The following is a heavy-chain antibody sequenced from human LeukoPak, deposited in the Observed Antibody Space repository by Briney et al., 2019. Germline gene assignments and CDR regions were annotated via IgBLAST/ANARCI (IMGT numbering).Heavy chain of an antibody. D-gene: IGHD3-3*01. J-gene: IGHJ4*02. Sequence: GGSLRLSCAASGFTFSSYAMSWVRQAPGKGLEWVAVISYDGSNKYYADSVKGRFTISRDNSKNTLYLQMNSLRAEDTAVYYCARAPPFDYDFWSGYFDYWGQGTLVTVSS. CDR2: ISYDGSNK. V-gene: IGHV3-30-3*01. CDR3: ARAPPFDYDFWSGYFDY. CDR1: GFTFSSYA.